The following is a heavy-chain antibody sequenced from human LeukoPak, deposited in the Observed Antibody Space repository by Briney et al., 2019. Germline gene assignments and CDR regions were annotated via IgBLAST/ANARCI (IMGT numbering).Heavy chain of an antibody. CDR2: IKSKTDGGTT. CDR3: TTSYGSGSYY. J-gene: IGHJ4*02. D-gene: IGHD3-10*01. CDR1: GFTFSNTW. Sequence: GGSLRLSCAASGFTFSNTWMNWVRQAPGKGLEWVGLIKSKTDGGTTDYAAPVKGRFTISRDDSKDTLYLQMNSLKTEDTAAYYCTTSYGSGSYYWGQGTLVTVSS. V-gene: IGHV3-15*01.